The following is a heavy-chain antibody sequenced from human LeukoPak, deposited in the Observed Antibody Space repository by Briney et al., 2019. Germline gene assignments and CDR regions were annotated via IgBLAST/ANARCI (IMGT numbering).Heavy chain of an antibody. CDR1: GFTFSSYW. V-gene: IGHV3-74*01. CDR3: ARGYCSSTSCYYGYFDY. J-gene: IGHJ4*02. Sequence: GGSLRLSCAASGFTFSSYWMHWVRQAPGKGLVWVSRINSDGSSTSYADSVKDRFTISRDNAKNTLYLQMNSLRAEDTAVYYCARGYCSSTSCYYGYFDYWGQGTLVTVSS. CDR2: INSDGSST. D-gene: IGHD2-2*01.